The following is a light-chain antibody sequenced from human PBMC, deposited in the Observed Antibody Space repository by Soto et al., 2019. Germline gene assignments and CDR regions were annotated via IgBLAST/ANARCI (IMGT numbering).Light chain of an antibody. CDR1: SSNIGSNS. J-gene: IGLJ3*02. V-gene: IGLV1-47*02. CDR3: ATWDDSLSAWV. Sequence: QAVVTQPPSASGTPGQRVTISCSGSSSNIGSNSVSWYQHLPGTAPKLVIYTNVQRPSGVPDRFSGSKSGASASLAISGLRSEDEGNYYCATWDDSLSAWVFGGGTKLTVL. CDR2: TNV.